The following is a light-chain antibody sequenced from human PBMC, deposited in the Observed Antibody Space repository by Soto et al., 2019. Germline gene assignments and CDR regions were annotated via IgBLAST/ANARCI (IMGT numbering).Light chain of an antibody. J-gene: IGKJ4*01. CDR1: QSVSRY. CDR3: QQRSDWPST. Sequence: EIVLTQSPATLSLSPGERATLSCRASQSVSRYLAWYQQKPGQAPRLLIYDASNRATDIPARFSGSGSGTDLTLTISSLEPEDFAVYYCQQRSDWPSTFGGGTKVQIK. CDR2: DAS. V-gene: IGKV3-11*01.